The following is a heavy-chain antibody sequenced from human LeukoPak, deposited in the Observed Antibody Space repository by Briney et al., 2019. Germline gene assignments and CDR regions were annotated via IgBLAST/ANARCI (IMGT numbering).Heavy chain of an antibody. CDR3: AKGISGSCYTGLGF. V-gene: IGHV3-23*05. Sequence: PGGSLRLSCAASGFTFSGFAVGWVRLAPGKGLQWISCIYGSNNNTYYTDSVAGRFTISRDNSKTTLFLQMNSLRAEDTAVYYCAKGISGSCYTGLGFWGQGTLVTVSS. CDR2: IYGSNNNT. CDR1: GFTFSGFA. D-gene: IGHD2-2*02. J-gene: IGHJ4*02.